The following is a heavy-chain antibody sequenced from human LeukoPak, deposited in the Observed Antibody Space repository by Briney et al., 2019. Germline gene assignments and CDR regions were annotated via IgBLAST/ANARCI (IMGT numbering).Heavy chain of an antibody. CDR2: ISYDGSNK. Sequence: GGSLRLSCAASGFTFSSYAMHWVRQAPGKGLEWVAVISYDGSNKYYADPVKGRFTISRDNSKNTLYLQMNSLRAEDTAVYYCARDGHQGSSYSYYYYGMDVWGQGTTVTVSS. J-gene: IGHJ6*02. CDR3: ARDGHQGSSYSYYYYGMDV. V-gene: IGHV3-30-3*01. D-gene: IGHD6-13*01. CDR1: GFTFSSYA.